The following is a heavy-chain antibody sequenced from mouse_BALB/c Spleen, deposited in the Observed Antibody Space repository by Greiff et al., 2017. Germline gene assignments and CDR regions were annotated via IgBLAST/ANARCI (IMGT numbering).Heavy chain of an antibody. Sequence: LVKTGASVKISCKASGYSFTGYYMHWVKQSHGKSLEWIGYISCYNGATSYNQKFKGKATFTVDTSSSTAYMQFNSLTSEDSAVYYSARGAYYGSSYEAWFAYWGQGTLVTVSA. D-gene: IGHD1-1*01. CDR1: GYSFTGYY. CDR3: ARGAYYGSSYEAWFAY. V-gene: IGHV1S34*01. CDR2: ISCYNGAT. J-gene: IGHJ3*01.